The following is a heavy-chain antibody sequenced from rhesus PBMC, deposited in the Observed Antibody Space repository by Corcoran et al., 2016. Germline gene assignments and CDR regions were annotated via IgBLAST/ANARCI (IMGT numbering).Heavy chain of an antibody. D-gene: IGHD1-44*02. Sequence: EVQLVESGGGLVQPGGSLRLSCAASGFTFSSYGMSWVRQAPGKGLEWVSYFRNGGASTYAADSVKGRFTISRDNSKNTLYLQMNSLRADDTAVYYCAKWRVGATPYFDYWGQGVLVTVSS. CDR1: GFTFSSYG. CDR2: FRNGGAST. J-gene: IGHJ4*01. CDR3: AKWRVGATPYFDY. V-gene: IGHV3S5*01.